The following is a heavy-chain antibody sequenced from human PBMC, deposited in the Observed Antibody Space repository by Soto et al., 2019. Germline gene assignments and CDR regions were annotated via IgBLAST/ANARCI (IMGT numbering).Heavy chain of an antibody. D-gene: IGHD6-13*01. J-gene: IGHJ6*02. CDR1: GFTFSSYG. Sequence: GGSLRLSCAASGFTFSSYGMHWVRQAPGKGLEWVAVIWYDGSNKYYADSVKGRFTISRDNSKNTLYLQMNSLRAEDTAVYYCAKDMYSSSWYFYYYAMDVWGQGTTVTVSS. V-gene: IGHV3-33*06. CDR3: AKDMYSSSWYFYYYAMDV. CDR2: IWYDGSNK.